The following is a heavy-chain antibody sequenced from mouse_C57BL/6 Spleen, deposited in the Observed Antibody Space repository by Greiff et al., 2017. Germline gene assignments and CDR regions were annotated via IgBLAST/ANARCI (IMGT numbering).Heavy chain of an antibody. V-gene: IGHV5-17*01. D-gene: IGHD1-1*01. CDR2: ISSGSSTI. CDR3: AGGSSYGYFDV. CDR1: GFTFSDYG. J-gene: IGHJ1*03. Sequence: EVQLVESGGGLVKPGGSLKFSCAASGFTFSDYGMHWVRQAPEKGLEWVAYISSGSSTIYYADTVKGRFTISRDNAKNTLFLQMTSLRSEDTAMYYCAGGSSYGYFDVWGTGTTVTVSS.